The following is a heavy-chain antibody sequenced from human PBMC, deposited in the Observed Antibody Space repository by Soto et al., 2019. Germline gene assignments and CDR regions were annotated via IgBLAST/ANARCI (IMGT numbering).Heavy chain of an antibody. Sequence: PSETLSLTCSVSGDSISNSRFYWAWIRQPPGEGLEWIGYIYYSGSTSYNPSLKSRVTISVDTSKNQFSLKLSSVTAADTAVYYCARELFGRSVWFDPWGQGTLVTVSS. D-gene: IGHD3-10*01. J-gene: IGHJ5*02. CDR1: GDSISNSRFY. CDR2: IYYSGST. V-gene: IGHV4-61*01. CDR3: ARELFGRSVWFDP.